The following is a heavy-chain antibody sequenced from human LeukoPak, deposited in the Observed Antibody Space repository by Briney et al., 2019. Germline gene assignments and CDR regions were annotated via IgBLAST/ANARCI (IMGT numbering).Heavy chain of an antibody. D-gene: IGHD5-12*01. J-gene: IGHJ4*02. V-gene: IGHV4-39*01. Sequence: SETLSLTCTVSGGSISSSSYYWGWIRQPPGKGLEWIGSIYYSGSTYYNPSLRSRVTISVDTSKNQFSLKLSSVTAADTAVYYCARYGSGYDYFDYWGQGTLVTVSS. CDR2: IYYSGST. CDR3: ARYGSGYDYFDY. CDR1: GGSISSSSYY.